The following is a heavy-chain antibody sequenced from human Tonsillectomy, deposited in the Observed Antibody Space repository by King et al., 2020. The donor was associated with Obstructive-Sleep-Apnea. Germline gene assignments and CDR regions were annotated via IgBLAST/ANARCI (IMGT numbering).Heavy chain of an antibody. D-gene: IGHD1-26*01. CDR2: IYLYDDK. Sequence: TLKESGPTLVKPTQTLTLTCTFFGCLSSTMEVGVGWVRQPPGKALELVPLIYLYDDKRYNPSLKRRLTITHNASKNQVVLTVTNIDPVDTATYYCAHRPTRAYYFDYWGQGTLVTVSS. CDR3: AHRPTRAYYFDY. J-gene: IGHJ4*02. CDR1: GCLSSTMEVG. V-gene: IGHV2-5*01.